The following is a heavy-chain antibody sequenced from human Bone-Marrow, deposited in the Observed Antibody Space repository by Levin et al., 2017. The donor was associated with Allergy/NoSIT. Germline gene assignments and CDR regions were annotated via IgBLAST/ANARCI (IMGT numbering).Heavy chain of an antibody. V-gene: IGHV2-70*01. CDR2: IDWDGDN. J-gene: IGHJ3*01. CDR3: ARMVSTSGNFGTYSGSYPDAFDV. CDR1: GFSLDTRGIC. D-gene: IGHD1-26*01. Sequence: RRSGPTLVKPTQTLTLTCACSGFSLDTRGICVTWIRQPPGKALEWLAFIDWDGDNSYNTTLKTRRTLSRDTSKNHVVLTLTNMDPADTGTYYCARMVSTSGNFGTYSGSYPDAFDVWGQGTIVTVSS.